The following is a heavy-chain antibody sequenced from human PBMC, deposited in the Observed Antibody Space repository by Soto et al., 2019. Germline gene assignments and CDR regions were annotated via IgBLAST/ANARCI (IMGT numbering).Heavy chain of an antibody. Sequence: PGGSLRLSCAASGFIFSSFGMHWVRQAPGKGLEWVSAISGSGGSTYYADSVKGRFTISRDNSKNTLYLQMNSLRAEDTAVYYCAKDSDYPLYYYYYYGMDVWGQGTTVTVSS. D-gene: IGHD4-17*01. CDR3: AKDSDYPLYYYYYYGMDV. CDR1: GFIFSSFG. J-gene: IGHJ6*02. V-gene: IGHV3-23*01. CDR2: ISGSGGST.